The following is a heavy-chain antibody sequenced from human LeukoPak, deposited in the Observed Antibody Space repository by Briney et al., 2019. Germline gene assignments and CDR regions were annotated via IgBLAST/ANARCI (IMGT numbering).Heavy chain of an antibody. V-gene: IGHV3-23*01. Sequence: PGGSLRLSCAASGFTFSSYAMSWVRQAPGKGLEWVSAISGSGGSTYYADSVKGRFTISRDNSKNTLYLQMNSLRAEDTALYYCAKDRDIGSSWYSDFDYWGQGTLVTVSS. CDR1: GFTFSSYA. D-gene: IGHD6-13*01. CDR3: AKDRDIGSSWYSDFDY. J-gene: IGHJ4*02. CDR2: ISGSGGST.